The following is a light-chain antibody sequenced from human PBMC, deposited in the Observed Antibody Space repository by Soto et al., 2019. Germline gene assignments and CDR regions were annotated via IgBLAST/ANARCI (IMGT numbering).Light chain of an antibody. V-gene: IGLV2-14*01. CDR2: DVT. CDR3: SSYSSTSTLVV. CDR1: STDIGNHNY. Sequence: QSVLTQPASVSGSPGQSITISCTGTSTDIGNHNYVSWYQQHPGKAPKLMIYDVTNRPSEVSNRFSGSQSGNTASLTISGLQAEDEADYYCSSYSSTSTLVVFGGGTKLTVL. J-gene: IGLJ2*01.